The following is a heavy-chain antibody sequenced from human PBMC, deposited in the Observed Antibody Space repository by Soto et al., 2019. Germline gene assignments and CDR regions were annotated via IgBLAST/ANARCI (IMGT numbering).Heavy chain of an antibody. CDR3: ARSPLRITIFGVVIAEINFDY. D-gene: IGHD3-3*01. J-gene: IGHJ4*02. Sequence: TLSLTCTVSGGSISSSSYYWGWIRQPPGKGLEWIGSIYYSGSTYYNPSPKSRVTISVDTSKNQFSLKLSSVTAADTAVYYCARSPLRITIFGVVIAEINFDYWGQGTLVTVSS. CDR1: GGSISSSSYY. V-gene: IGHV4-39*01. CDR2: IYYSGST.